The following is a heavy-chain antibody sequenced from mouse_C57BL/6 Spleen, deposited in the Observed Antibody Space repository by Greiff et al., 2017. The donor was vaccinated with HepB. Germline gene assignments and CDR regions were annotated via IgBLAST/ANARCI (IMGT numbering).Heavy chain of an antibody. CDR3: ARDETVVATRYFDV. CDR1: GFTFSSYA. J-gene: IGHJ1*03. CDR2: ISDGGSYT. V-gene: IGHV5-4*01. D-gene: IGHD1-1*01. Sequence: DVHLVESGGGLVKPGGSLKLSCAASGFTFSSYAMSWVRQTPEKRLEWVATISDGGSYTYYPDNVKGRFTISRDNAKNNLYLQMSHLKSEDTAMYYCARDETVVATRYFDVWGTGTTVTVSS.